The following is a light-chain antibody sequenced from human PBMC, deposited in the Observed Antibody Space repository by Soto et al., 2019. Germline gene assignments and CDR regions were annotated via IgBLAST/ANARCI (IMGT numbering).Light chain of an antibody. Sequence: AIRMTQTPSSLSASTGDRVTITCRARQGISSYLAWYQQKPRKAPKLLIYAASTLQSGVPSRFSGSGAGTDFTITISCLQSEDFPTYYCQQYYSYPVTFGPGTKVDIK. J-gene: IGKJ3*01. V-gene: IGKV1-8*01. CDR3: QQYYSYPVT. CDR1: QGISSY. CDR2: AAS.